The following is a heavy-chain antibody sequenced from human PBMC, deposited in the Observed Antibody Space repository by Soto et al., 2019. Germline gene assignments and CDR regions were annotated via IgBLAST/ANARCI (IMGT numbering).Heavy chain of an antibody. CDR2: ISPAGTNQ. V-gene: IGHV3-30-3*01. CDR1: GFIFSDYA. J-gene: IGHJ1*01. Sequence: RGGSLRLSCVASGFIFSDYAMHWARQAPGKGLEWVALISPAGTNQYYADSAKGRFTISRDNSKNTLYLQMNSLRPEDTGLYYCARENSRISPRLFQHWGHGTLVTVSS. D-gene: IGHD3-10*01. CDR3: ARENSRISPRLFQH.